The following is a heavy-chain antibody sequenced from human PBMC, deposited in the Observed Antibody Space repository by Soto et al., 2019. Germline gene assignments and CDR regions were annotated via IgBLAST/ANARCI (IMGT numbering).Heavy chain of an antibody. CDR2: INRDGSST. CDR1: GFTFSSYW. D-gene: IGHD6-13*01. CDR3: ARRGYSSSWYETPVGI. Sequence: LILSCAAAGFTFSSYWMHWVRQAPVKLLVGVLRINRDGSSTSYADSVTGRFTISRHNAKNTLYLQMNTLRAKDTAVYYCARRGYSSSWYETPVGIWGQGTMGTVAS. V-gene: IGHV3-74*01. J-gene: IGHJ3*02.